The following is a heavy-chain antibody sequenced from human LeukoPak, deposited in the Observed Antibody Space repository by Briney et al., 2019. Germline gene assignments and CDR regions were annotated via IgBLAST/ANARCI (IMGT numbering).Heavy chain of an antibody. V-gene: IGHV3-43*01. D-gene: IGHD5-24*01. J-gene: IGHJ3*02. CDR3: AKDVSFRRGHNFDASDI. Sequence: GGSLRLSCTASGFKFADAPMHWVRQSPGKGLEWIALITWDSTNTYYADSVKGRFAISRDDSRNTLYLQMNSLRSDDTALYYCAKDVSFRRGHNFDASDIWGLGTLVTVSS. CDR1: GFKFADAP. CDR2: ITWDSTNT.